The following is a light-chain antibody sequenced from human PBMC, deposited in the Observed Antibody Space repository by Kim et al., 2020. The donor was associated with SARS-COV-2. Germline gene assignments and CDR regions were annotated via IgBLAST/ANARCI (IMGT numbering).Light chain of an antibody. CDR2: GAS. CDR1: QDIATS. CDR3: QKYNTAPWT. J-gene: IGKJ1*01. Sequence: PSVGARITSPCRASQDIATSLAWYQQKPGTVPQLLIYGASTLQSGVPSRFSGSGSGTEFTLTIGSLQTEDVATYYCQKYNTAPWTFGPGTKRDIK. V-gene: IGKV1-27*01.